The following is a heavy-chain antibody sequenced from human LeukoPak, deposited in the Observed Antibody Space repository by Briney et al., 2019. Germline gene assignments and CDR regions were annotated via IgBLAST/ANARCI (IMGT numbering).Heavy chain of an antibody. Sequence: ASVKVSCKASGYTFTDYYMHWVRQAPGQGLEWMGWINPNSGGTNYAQKFQGRVTMTRDTSITTAYMELSRLRSDDTAVYYCASGGNYYDSSGYYVYWGQGTLVTVSS. CDR3: ASGGNYYDSSGYYVY. D-gene: IGHD3-22*01. V-gene: IGHV1-2*02. CDR1: GYTFTDYY. CDR2: INPNSGGT. J-gene: IGHJ4*02.